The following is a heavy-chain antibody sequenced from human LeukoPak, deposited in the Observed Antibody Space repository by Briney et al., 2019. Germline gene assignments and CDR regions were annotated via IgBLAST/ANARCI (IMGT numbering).Heavy chain of an antibody. CDR1: GYSFSSYW. Sequence: GESLKISCKASGYSFSSYWIGWVRQTPGKGLEWMGIIYPGDSDTRYSPSLQGQVTMSADKSIGTAYLQWSSLKASDTAMYYCARIETYGLDVWGQGTTVTVSS. CDR3: ARIETYGLDV. CDR2: IYPGDSDT. J-gene: IGHJ6*02. V-gene: IGHV5-51*01.